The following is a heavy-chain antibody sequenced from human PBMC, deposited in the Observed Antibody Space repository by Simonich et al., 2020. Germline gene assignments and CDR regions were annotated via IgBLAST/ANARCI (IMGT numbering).Heavy chain of an antibody. V-gene: IGHV1-18*01. CDR1: GYTFTSYG. J-gene: IGHJ3*02. CDR2: TRAYNGNT. Sequence: QVQLVQSGAEVKKPGASVKVSCKASGYTFTSYGISWVRQAPGQGLEWMGCTRAYNGNTNYAPKLQGRVTMTTDPSTSTAYMELRSLRSDDTAVYYCARSTTGTTAFDIWGQGTMVTVSS. CDR3: ARSTTGTTAFDI. D-gene: IGHD1-1*01.